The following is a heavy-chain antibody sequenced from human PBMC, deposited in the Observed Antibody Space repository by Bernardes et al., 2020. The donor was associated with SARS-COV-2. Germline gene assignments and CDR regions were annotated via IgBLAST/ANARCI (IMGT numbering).Heavy chain of an antibody. V-gene: IGHV3-7*01. CDR1: GFRFSDYW. Sequence: GGSLRLSCTASGFRFSDYWMSWVRQAPGKGLEWVANIKQDGSETYYLDSVKGRFTISRDNDKVSVYLQLNNVRAEDTAVYYCARFFWREGFGPWGQGTLVTVSS. CDR3: ARFFWREGFGP. CDR2: IKQDGSET. J-gene: IGHJ5*02. D-gene: IGHD3-3*01.